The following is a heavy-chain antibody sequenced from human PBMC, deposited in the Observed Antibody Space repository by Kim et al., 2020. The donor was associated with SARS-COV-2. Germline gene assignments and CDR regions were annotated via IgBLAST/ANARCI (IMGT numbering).Heavy chain of an antibody. J-gene: IGHJ6*02. CDR1: GFTVSSNY. CDR3: ARDVGWLPHSMDV. D-gene: IGHD3-22*01. CDR2: IYSGDAT. V-gene: IGHV3-66*01. Sequence: GGSLILSCAASGFTVSSNYLSWVRQAPGKGLEWVSIIYSGDATYYADSVKGRFTISIDNSRNTLYLQMNSLRAEDTAVYYCARDVGWLPHSMDVWGQGTTVTVSS.